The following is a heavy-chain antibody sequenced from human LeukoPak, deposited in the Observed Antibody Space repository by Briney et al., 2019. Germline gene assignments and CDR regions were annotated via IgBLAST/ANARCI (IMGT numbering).Heavy chain of an antibody. CDR3: ARQVVAATRISDY. V-gene: IGHV4-39*01. CDR1: GGSISSSSYY. CDR2: IYYSGST. D-gene: IGHD2-15*01. J-gene: IGHJ4*02. Sequence: SETLSLTCTVSGGSISSSSYYWGWIRQPPGKGLEWIGSIYYSGSTYYNPSLKSRVTISVDTSKNQFSLKLSSVTAADTAVYYCARQVVAATRISDYWGQGTLVTVSS.